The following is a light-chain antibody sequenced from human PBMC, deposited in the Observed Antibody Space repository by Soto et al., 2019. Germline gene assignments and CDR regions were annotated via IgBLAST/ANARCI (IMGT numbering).Light chain of an antibody. J-gene: IGLJ2*01. CDR2: ANS. CDR1: SSNIGTGND. CDR3: PSYANSCSGVV. V-gene: IGLV1-40*01. Sequence: QSVLTQPPSVSGAPGQRVTISCTGSSSNIGTGNDVHWYQQLPGTAPKLLIFANSNRPSGVPDRFSGTKSGTSASLAITGLEDEDEADYFRPSYANSCSGVVFGGGTKLTVL.